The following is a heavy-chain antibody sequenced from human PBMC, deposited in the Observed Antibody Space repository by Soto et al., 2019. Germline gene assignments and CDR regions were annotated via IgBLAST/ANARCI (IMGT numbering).Heavy chain of an antibody. V-gene: IGHV4-4*07. CDR1: GGAISSYY. CDR2: IYTSGST. J-gene: IGHJ6*02. D-gene: IGHD6-6*01. CDR3: ARDRYSSSSWGYYYYYGMDV. Sequence: SETMSLTCTVSGGAISSYYWSWIRQPAGKGLEWIGRIYTSGSTNYNPSLKSRVTMSVDTSKNQFSLKLSSVTAADTAVYYCARDRYSSSSWGYYYYYGMDVWGQGTTVTVSS.